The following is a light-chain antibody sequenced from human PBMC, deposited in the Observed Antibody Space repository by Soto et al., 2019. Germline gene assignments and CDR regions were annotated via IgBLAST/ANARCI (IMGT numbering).Light chain of an antibody. CDR2: AAS. CDR1: QGISSC. CDR3: QQLNTYPPT. J-gene: IGKJ1*01. Sequence: IHLTQSPSSLSASVGAIVTVTCRASQGISSCLAWYQHKAGKAPKLLIYAASTLRSGVPSRFSGSGSATDFTLTISSLRPDDFATYYCQQLNTYPPTFGQGTKVDIK. V-gene: IGKV1-9*01.